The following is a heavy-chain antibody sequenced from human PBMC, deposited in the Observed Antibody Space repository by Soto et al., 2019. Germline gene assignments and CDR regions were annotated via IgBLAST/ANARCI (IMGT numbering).Heavy chain of an antibody. D-gene: IGHD3-22*01. J-gene: IGHJ4*02. CDR2: ISSSSSTI. CDR3: ARPTYYYDSSGPPAY. V-gene: IGHV3-48*01. CDR1: GFTFSTYS. Sequence: GGSLRLSCAASGFTFSTYSMNWVRQAPGKGLEWVSYISSSSSTIFYTDSVKGRFTVSRDNAKNSLYLQMNSLKAEDKAFYYCARPTYYYDSSGPPAYWGQGTLVTVSS.